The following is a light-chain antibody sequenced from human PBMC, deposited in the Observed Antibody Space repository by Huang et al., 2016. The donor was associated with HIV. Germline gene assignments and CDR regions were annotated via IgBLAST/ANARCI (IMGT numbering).Light chain of an antibody. CDR3: HQYNNWLLS. Sequence: EIVMTQSPGTLSVSPGKRVTLSCRANRSVSTNLAWYQQRPGPAPRLLIYGSSTRAPGIPARFSGSGSGTDFSLTISSLQSEDFAVYYCHQYNNWLLSFGGGTRVDI. CDR2: GSS. CDR1: RSVSTN. J-gene: IGKJ4*01. V-gene: IGKV3-15*01.